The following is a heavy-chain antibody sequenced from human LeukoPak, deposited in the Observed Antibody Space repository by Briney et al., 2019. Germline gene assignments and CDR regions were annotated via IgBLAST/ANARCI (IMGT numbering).Heavy chain of an antibody. D-gene: IGHD2-15*01. V-gene: IGHV4-39*07. J-gene: IGHJ6*03. Sequence: PSETLSLTCTVSGGSISSSSYYWGWIRQPPGKGLEWIGSIYYSGSTYYNPSLKSRVTISVDTSKNQFSLKLSSVTAADTAVYYCARVLLGYCSGGSCYSRYYYYYMDVWGKGTTVTVSS. CDR1: GGSISSSSYY. CDR2: IYYSGST. CDR3: ARVLLGYCSGGSCYSRYYYYYMDV.